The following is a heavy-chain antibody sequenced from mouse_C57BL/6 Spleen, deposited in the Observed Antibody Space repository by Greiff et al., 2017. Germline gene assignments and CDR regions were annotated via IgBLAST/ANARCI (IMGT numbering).Heavy chain of an antibody. D-gene: IGHD2-4*01. V-gene: IGHV1-15*01. CDR2: IDPETGGT. J-gene: IGHJ3*01. Sequence: VKVVESGAELVRPGASVTLSCKASGYTFTDYEMHWVKQTPVHGLEWIGAIDPETGGTAYNQKFKGKAILTADKSSSTAYMELRSLTSEDSAVYYCTRLGLESWFAYWGQGTLVTVSA. CDR1: GYTFTDYE. CDR3: TRLGLESWFAY.